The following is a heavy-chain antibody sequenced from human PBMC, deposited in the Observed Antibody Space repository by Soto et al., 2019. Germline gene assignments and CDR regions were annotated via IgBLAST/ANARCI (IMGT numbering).Heavy chain of an antibody. Sequence: ASVKVSCKASGYTFTGYYIHWVRQAPGQGLEWMGWIKPNSGGINYAQKFQGRVTMTRDTSISTAYMELSRLRSDDTAVYYCAKAGLAGRIFYGMDGWGRGTTVTVSS. J-gene: IGHJ6*02. CDR3: AKAGLAGRIFYGMDG. CDR1: GYTFTGYY. V-gene: IGHV1-2*02. CDR2: IKPNSGGI.